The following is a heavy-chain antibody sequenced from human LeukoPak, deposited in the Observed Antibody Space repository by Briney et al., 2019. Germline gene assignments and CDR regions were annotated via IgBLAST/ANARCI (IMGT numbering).Heavy chain of an antibody. CDR1: GFTLSSYW. CDR2: IKQDGSEK. CDR3: ATSPGRVP. D-gene: IGHD5-24*01. V-gene: IGHV3-7*01. J-gene: IGHJ5*02. Sequence: GGSLRLSCAASGFTLSSYWMSWVRQAPGKGLEGVANIKQDGSEKYYVDSVKGRFTISRDNAKTSLYLQMNSLRAEDTAVYYCATSPGRVPWGQGTLVTVSS.